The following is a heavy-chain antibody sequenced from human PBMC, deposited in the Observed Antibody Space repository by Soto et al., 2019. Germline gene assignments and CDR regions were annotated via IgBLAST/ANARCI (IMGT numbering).Heavy chain of an antibody. CDR1: GYTFTSYG. Sequence: QVQLVQSGAEVKKPGASVKVSCKASGYTFTSYGISWVRQAPGQGLEWMGWISAYNGNTNYTQKLQGRVTMTTDTSTSTAYMELRSLRSDDTAVYYCASLFSGDYGGNGGTDYWGQGTLVTVSS. V-gene: IGHV1-18*01. J-gene: IGHJ4*02. D-gene: IGHD4-17*01. CDR3: ASLFSGDYGGNGGTDY. CDR2: ISAYNGNT.